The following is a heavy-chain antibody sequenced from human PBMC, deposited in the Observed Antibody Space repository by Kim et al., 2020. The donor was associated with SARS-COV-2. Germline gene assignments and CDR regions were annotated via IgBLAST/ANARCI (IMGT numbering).Heavy chain of an antibody. CDR3: ARPTVAAPTPLGY. CDR1: GYTFTGYY. V-gene: IGHV1-2*06. D-gene: IGHD4-17*01. CDR2: INCDSGGA. J-gene: IGHJ4*02. Sequence: ASVKVSCKASGYTFTGYYMHWVRQAPGQGLEWMGRINCDSGGATYPQKFQGRVTMSRDTSASTVHMELSGLRSDDTAVYYCARPTVAAPTPLGYWGQGTLVTVSS.